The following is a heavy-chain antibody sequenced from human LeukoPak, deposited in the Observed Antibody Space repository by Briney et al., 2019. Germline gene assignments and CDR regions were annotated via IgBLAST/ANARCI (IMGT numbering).Heavy chain of an antibody. CDR1: GFTFSSYS. D-gene: IGHD1-26*01. J-gene: IGHJ4*02. Sequence: PGGSLRLSCAASGFTFSSYSMNWVRQAPGKGPEWVANIKEDGSDKYYVDSVKGRFTISRDNAKNSLYLQMNSLRAEDTAVYYCARGGRFYFYWGQGTLVTVSS. CDR2: IKEDGSDK. CDR3: ARGGRFYFY. V-gene: IGHV3-7*04.